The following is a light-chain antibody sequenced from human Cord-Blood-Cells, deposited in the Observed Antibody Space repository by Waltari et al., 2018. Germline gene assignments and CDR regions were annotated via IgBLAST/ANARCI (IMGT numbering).Light chain of an antibody. J-gene: IGKJ1*01. Sequence: DIQMPQSPSTLSASVGDRVTITCRASPRISSWLAWYQQKPGKAPKLLIYDASSLESGVPSRFSVSGSGTEFTLTISSLQPDDVATYYCQQYNSYLFGQGTKVEIK. CDR1: PRISSW. CDR3: QQYNSYL. CDR2: DAS. V-gene: IGKV1-5*01.